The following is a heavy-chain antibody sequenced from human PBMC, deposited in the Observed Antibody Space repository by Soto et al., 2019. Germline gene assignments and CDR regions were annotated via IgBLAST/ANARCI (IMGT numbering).Heavy chain of an antibody. CDR3: ARDAGVSGSYLAYFHY. CDR1: GFTFSSYG. J-gene: IGHJ4*02. V-gene: IGHV3-33*01. Sequence: QVQLVESGGGVVQPGRSLRLSCAASGFTFSSYGMHWVRQAPGKGLEWVAVIWYDGSNKYYADSVKGRFTISRDNSKNTLYLQMNSLRAEDTAVYYCARDAGVSGSYLAYFHYWGQGTLVTVSS. D-gene: IGHD1-26*01. CDR2: IWYDGSNK.